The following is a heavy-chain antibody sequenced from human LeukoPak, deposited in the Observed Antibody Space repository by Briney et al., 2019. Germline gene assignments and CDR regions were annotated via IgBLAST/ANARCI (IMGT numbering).Heavy chain of an antibody. CDR1: GFAFSSFA. CDR2: LTGSGST. D-gene: IGHD2-15*01. Sequence: PGGSLTLSCVASGFAFSSFAMSWVRQAPGQGLEWVSGLTGSGSTYHADSVKGRFTISRDNSKNTLSLQMNSLRAEDTAVYYCAKMKGWRLYDYCMDVWGKRTTVTVSS. CDR3: AKMKGWRLYDYCMDV. J-gene: IGHJ6*03. V-gene: IGHV3-23*01.